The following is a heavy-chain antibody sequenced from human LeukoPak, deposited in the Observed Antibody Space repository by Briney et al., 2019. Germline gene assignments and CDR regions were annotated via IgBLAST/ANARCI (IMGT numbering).Heavy chain of an antibody. V-gene: IGHV4-39*01. CDR1: GGSISSSSYY. J-gene: IGHJ5*02. Sequence: PSETLSLTCTVSGGSISSSSYYWGWIRQPPGKGPEWIGSIYYSGSTYYNPSLKSRVTISVDTSKNQFSLKLSSVTAADTAVYYCSSNWFDPWGQGTLVTVSS. CDR2: IYYSGST. CDR3: SSNWFDP.